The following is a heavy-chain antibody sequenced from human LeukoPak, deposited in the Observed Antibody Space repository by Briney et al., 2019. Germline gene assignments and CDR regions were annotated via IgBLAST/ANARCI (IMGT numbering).Heavy chain of an antibody. CDR3: AKASDYSSSWYTYFDY. D-gene: IGHD6-13*01. Sequence: GGSLRLSCAASGFTFSSYGMSWVRQAPGKGLEWVSAISGSGGSTYYADSVKGRFTISRDNSKNTLYLQMNSLRAEDTAVYYCAKASDYSSSWYTYFDYWGQGTLVTVSS. V-gene: IGHV3-23*01. CDR1: GFTFSSYG. CDR2: ISGSGGST. J-gene: IGHJ4*02.